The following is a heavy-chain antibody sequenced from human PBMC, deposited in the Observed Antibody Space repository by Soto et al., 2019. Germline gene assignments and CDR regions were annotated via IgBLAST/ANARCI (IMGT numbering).Heavy chain of an antibody. V-gene: IGHV4-39*01. CDR2: IYYSGST. J-gene: IGHJ6*04. CDR3: ASIIPYSSGYHYYYGMDV. D-gene: IGHD3-22*01. Sequence: SETLSLTCTVSGGSISSSSYYWGWIRHPPGKGLEWIGSIYYSGSTYYNPSLKSRVTISVDTSKNQFSLKLSSVTAADTAVYYCASIIPYSSGYHYYYGMDVWGKGTTVTVSS. CDR1: GGSISSSSYY.